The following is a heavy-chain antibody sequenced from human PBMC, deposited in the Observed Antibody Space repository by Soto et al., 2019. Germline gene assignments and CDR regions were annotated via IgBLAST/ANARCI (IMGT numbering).Heavy chain of an antibody. CDR3: ARALWLDYFDY. Sequence: QVQLVESGGGVVQPGRSLRLSCAASGFTFSSYAMHWVRQAPGKGLEWVAVISYDGSNKYYADSVKGRFTISRDNSKNTLYLQMNSLRAEDTAVYYCARALWLDYFDYWGQGTLVTVSS. V-gene: IGHV3-30-3*01. CDR2: ISYDGSNK. D-gene: IGHD6-19*01. J-gene: IGHJ4*02. CDR1: GFTFSSYA.